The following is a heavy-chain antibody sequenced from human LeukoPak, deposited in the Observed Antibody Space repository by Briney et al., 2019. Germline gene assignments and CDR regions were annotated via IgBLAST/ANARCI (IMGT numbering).Heavy chain of an antibody. CDR1: GGSISSISSNNYH. CDR3: AREMGVVTAHGIDV. J-gene: IGHJ6*02. V-gene: IGHV4-39*02. Sequence: PSETLSLTCIVSGGSISSISSNNYHWGWIRQPPGNGLEWIGSIYYSGSTYYNPSLKSRVTISVDTSKNQFSLKLSSVTAADTALYYCAREMGVVTAHGIDVWGQGTTVTVSS. D-gene: IGHD4-23*01. CDR2: IYYSGST.